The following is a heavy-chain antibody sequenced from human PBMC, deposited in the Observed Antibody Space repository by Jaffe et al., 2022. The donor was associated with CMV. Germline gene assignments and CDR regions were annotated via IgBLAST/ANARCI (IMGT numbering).Heavy chain of an antibody. CDR3: ARGPNYDFWSGTRTVNDY. Sequence: QVQLVESGGGLVKPGGSLRLSCAASGFTFSDYYMSWIRQAPGKGLEWVSYISSSSSYTNYADSVKGRFTISRDNAKNSLYLQMNSLRAEDTAVYYCARGPNYDFWSGTRTVNDYWGQGTLVTVSS. D-gene: IGHD3-3*01. CDR2: ISSSSSYT. V-gene: IGHV3-11*06. J-gene: IGHJ4*02. CDR1: GFTFSDYY.